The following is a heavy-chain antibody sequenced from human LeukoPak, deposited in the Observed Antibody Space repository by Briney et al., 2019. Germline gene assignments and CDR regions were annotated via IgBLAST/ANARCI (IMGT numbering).Heavy chain of an antibody. CDR1: GFTFSSYW. CDR3: ARVPMIAARPRYFQH. V-gene: IGHV3-7*01. J-gene: IGHJ1*01. D-gene: IGHD6-6*01. CDR2: IKQDGSEK. Sequence: GGSLRLSCAASGFTFSSYWMSWVRQAPGKGLEWVANIKQDGSEKYYVDSVKGRFTISRDNAKNSLYLQMNSLRAEDTAVYYCARVPMIAARPRYFQHWGQGTLVTVSS.